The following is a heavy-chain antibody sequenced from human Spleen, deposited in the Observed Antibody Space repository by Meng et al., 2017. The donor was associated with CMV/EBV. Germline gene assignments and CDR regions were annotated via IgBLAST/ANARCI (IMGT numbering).Heavy chain of an antibody. CDR3: AKDPGLDYYGSGSSGY. J-gene: IGHJ4*02. Sequence: GGSLRLSCAASGFTFSSYAMSWVRQAPGKGLEWVSAISGSGGSTYYADSVKGRFTISSDNSKNTLYLQMYSLRAEDTAVYYCAKDPGLDYYGSGSSGYWGQGTLVTVSS. D-gene: IGHD3-10*01. CDR1: GFTFSSYA. V-gene: IGHV3-23*01. CDR2: ISGSGGST.